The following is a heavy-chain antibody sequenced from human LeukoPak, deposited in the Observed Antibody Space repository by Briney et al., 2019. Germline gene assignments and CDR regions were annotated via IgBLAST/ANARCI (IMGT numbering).Heavy chain of an antibody. V-gene: IGHV4-34*01. CDR3: ARGLGIQLGYFDD. CDR1: GGSFSGYY. J-gene: IGHJ4*02. D-gene: IGHD1-26*01. Sequence: PSETLSLTCAVYGGSFSGYYWSWIRQPPGKGLEWIGEINHSGSTNYNPSLKSRVTISVDTSKSQFSLKLSSVTAADTAVYYCARGLGIQLGYFDDWGQGTLVTVSS. CDR2: INHSGST.